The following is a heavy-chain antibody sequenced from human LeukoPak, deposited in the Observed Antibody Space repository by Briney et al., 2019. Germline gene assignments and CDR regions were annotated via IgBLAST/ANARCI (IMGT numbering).Heavy chain of an antibody. V-gene: IGHV4-30-2*01. Sequence: SETLSLTCAVSGGSISSGGYSWRWIRQPPGKGLEWIGYIYHSGSTYYNPSLKSRVTISVDRSKNQFSLKLSSVTAADTAVYYWARGNTVTGYYGMDVWGQGTTVTVSS. J-gene: IGHJ6*02. CDR1: GGSISSGGYS. CDR2: IYHSGST. D-gene: IGHD4-17*01. CDR3: ARGNTVTGYYGMDV.